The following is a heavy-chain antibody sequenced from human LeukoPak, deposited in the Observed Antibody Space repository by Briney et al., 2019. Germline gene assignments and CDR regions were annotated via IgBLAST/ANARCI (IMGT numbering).Heavy chain of an antibody. CDR1: GYTFTSYG. Sequence: ASVKVSCKASGYTFTSYGISWVRQAPGQGLEWMGWISACNGNTNYAQKLQGRVTMTTDTSTSTAYMELRSLRSDDTAVYYCARDLLGYCSSTSCPGWGYWGQGTLVTVSS. CDR3: ARDLLGYCSSTSCPGWGY. J-gene: IGHJ4*02. V-gene: IGHV1-18*04. CDR2: ISACNGNT. D-gene: IGHD2-2*01.